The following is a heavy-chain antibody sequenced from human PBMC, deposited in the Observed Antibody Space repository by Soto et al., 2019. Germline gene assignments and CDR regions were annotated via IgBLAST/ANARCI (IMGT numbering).Heavy chain of an antibody. CDR3: ARPLSIGDTDLVPGV. CDR2: IDPSDSYT. D-gene: IGHD5-18*01. CDR1: GYSFTSYW. V-gene: IGHV5-10-1*01. J-gene: IGHJ6*02. Sequence: GESLRISCKGSGYSFTSYWISWVRQMSGKGLEWMGRIDPSDSYTNYSPSFQGHVTISADKSISTAYLQWSSLKASDTAMYYYARPLSIGDTDLVPGVWGEGTTVTVS.